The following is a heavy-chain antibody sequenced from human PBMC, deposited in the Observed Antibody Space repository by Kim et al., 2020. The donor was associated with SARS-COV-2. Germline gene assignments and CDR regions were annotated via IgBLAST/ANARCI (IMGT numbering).Heavy chain of an antibody. CDR2: IYYSGST. CDR3: ARDETGYYYYGIDV. CDR1: GGSISSHY. Sequence: SETLSLTCTVSGGSISSHYWSWIRQPPGKGLEWIGYIYYSGSTNYNPSLKSRVTISVDTSKNQFSLKLNSVTAADTAVYYCARDETGYYYYGIDVWGQGTTVTVSS. J-gene: IGHJ6*02. V-gene: IGHV4-59*11.